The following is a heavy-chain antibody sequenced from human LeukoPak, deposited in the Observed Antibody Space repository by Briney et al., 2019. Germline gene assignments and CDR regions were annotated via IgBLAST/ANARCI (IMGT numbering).Heavy chain of an antibody. J-gene: IGHJ5*02. D-gene: IGHD1-26*01. V-gene: IGHV1-2*02. Sequence: GASVKVSCKASGYTFTGYYMHWVRQAPGQGLQWMGWINPNSGGTNYAQKSQGRVTMTRDTSISTAYMELSRLRSDDTAVYYCARGSQWELRGIWFDPWGQGTLVTVSS. CDR3: ARGSQWELRGIWFDP. CDR1: GYTFTGYY. CDR2: INPNSGGT.